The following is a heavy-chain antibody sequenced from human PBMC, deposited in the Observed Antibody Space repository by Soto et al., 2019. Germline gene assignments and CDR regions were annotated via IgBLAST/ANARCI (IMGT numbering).Heavy chain of an antibody. CDR1: GASISSSDYY. Sequence: QLQLQESGPGLVKPSETLSLTCTVSGASISSSDYYWVWIRQPPGKGLEWFGSTYYSGRTYYNPSLKTRVIITVETYKNRFSRKLRSVTAADTAVYYCARNLSKPRFYYYYGMDVWGRGATVTVSS. CDR2: TYYSGRT. J-gene: IGHJ6*02. D-gene: IGHD3-16*01. V-gene: IGHV4-39*01. CDR3: ARNLSKPRFYYYYGMDV.